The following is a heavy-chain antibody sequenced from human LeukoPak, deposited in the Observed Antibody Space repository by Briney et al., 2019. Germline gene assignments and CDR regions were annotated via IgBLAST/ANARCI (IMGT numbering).Heavy chain of an antibody. CDR3: ATGKFGGVVVGTFDI. J-gene: IGHJ3*02. CDR2: IYSGGST. CDR1: GFTFSSYA. Sequence: GGSLRLSCAASGFTFSSYAMSWVRQAPGKGLEWVSVIYSGGSTYYADSVKGRFTISRDKSKNTLYLQMNSLRAEDTAVYYCATGKFGGVVVGTFDIWGQGTMVTVSS. D-gene: IGHD3-16*02. V-gene: IGHV3-53*01.